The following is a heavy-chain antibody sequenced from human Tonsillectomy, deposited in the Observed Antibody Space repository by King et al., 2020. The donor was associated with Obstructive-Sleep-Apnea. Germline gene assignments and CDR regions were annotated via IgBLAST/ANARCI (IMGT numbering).Heavy chain of an antibody. J-gene: IGHJ4*02. CDR2: IDPYSGGT. CDR3: ARERDGYNTLYY. V-gene: IGHV1-2*02. Sequence: VQLVESGAEVKKPGASVKVSCKASGYTFSGYYMYWVRQAPGQGLEWMGWIDPYSGGTNYAQKFQGRVTVTRDTSISTAFLELSRLKSDDTAFYYCARERDGYNTLYYWGQGTPVTVSS. CDR1: GYTFSGYY. D-gene: IGHD5-24*01.